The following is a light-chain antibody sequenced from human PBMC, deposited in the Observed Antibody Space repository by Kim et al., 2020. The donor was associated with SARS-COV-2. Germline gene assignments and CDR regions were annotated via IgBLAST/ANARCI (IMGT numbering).Light chain of an antibody. Sequence: PGRTARITCGGTSIGSKSVHWYQQTPGQAPVLVISYDSVRPSGIPERFSGSNSGNTATVTISRVEAGDEADYYCQVWDSSDDHRVVFGGGTKLTVL. CDR1: SIGSKS. V-gene: IGLV3-21*04. CDR3: QVWDSSDDHRVV. J-gene: IGLJ2*01. CDR2: YDS.